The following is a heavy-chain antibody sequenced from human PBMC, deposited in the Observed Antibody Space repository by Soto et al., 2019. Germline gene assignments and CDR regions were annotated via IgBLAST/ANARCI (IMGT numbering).Heavy chain of an antibody. CDR2: IYWDDDK. D-gene: IGHD6-19*01. CDR3: AHRRGDSSGWPPRPIDAFDI. CDR1: GFSLSTSGVG. J-gene: IGHJ3*02. V-gene: IGHV2-5*02. Sequence: QITLKESGPTLVKPTQTLTLTCTFSGFSLSTSGVGVGWIRQPPGKALEWLALIYWDDDKRYSPSLKSRLTITKDTSKNQVVLTMTNMDPVDTATYYCAHRRGDSSGWPPRPIDAFDIWGQGTMVTVSS.